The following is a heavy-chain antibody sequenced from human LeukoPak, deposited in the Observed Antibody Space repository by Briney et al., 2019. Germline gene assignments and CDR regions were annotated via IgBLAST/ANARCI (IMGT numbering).Heavy chain of an antibody. J-gene: IGHJ4*02. CDR1: GGSISSYY. CDR2: IYYSGST. V-gene: IGHV4-59*12. D-gene: IGHD5-12*01. CDR3: ARLPFNSGYEYSDS. Sequence: PSETLSLTCTVSGGSISSYYWSWIRQPPGKGLEWIGYIYYSGSTNYNPSLKSRVTISVDTSKNQFSLKLSSVTAADTAVYSCARLPFNSGYEYSDSWGQGTLVTVAS.